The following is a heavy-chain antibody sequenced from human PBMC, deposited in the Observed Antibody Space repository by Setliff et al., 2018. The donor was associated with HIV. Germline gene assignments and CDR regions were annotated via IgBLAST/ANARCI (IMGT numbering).Heavy chain of an antibody. D-gene: IGHD6-19*01. J-gene: IGHJ6*03. CDR2: ISSSSSYT. V-gene: IGHV3-21*01. CDR3: AKTYSSGWYGYYYYYMDV. CDR1: GFTFSSYS. Sequence: LRFSCAASGFTFSSYSMNWVRQAPGKGLEWVSYISSSSSYTHYADSVKGRFTISRDNSKNTLYLQMNSLRAEDTAVYYCAKTYSSGWYGYYYYYMDVWGKGTTVTVSS.